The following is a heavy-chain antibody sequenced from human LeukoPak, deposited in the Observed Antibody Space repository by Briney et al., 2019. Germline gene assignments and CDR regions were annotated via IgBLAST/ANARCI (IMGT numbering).Heavy chain of an antibody. CDR3: AKVALFSGYYPPFDY. Sequence: GRSLRLSCRASGFXFSNYGIHWVRQAPGKGLEWVAVISYDGSNEYYADSVKGRFTISRDNSKNTLFLQMNSLRPEDTAVYHCAKVALFSGYYPPFDYWGQGTLVTVSS. D-gene: IGHD3-22*01. V-gene: IGHV3-30*18. CDR2: ISYDGSNE. CDR1: GFXFSNYG. J-gene: IGHJ4*02.